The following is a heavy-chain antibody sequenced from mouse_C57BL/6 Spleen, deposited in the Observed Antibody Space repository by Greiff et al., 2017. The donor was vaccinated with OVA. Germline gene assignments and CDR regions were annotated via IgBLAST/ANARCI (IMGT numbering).Heavy chain of an antibody. CDR3: VRHDDYYGSSLDY. J-gene: IGHJ2*01. D-gene: IGHD1-1*01. CDR2: IRSKSNNYAT. V-gene: IGHV10-1*01. Sequence: EVKFVESGGGLVQPKGSLKLSCAASGFSFNTYAMNWVRQAPGKGLEWVARIRSKSNNYATYYADSVKDRFTISRDDSESMLYLQMNNLKTEDTAMYYCVRHDDYYGSSLDYWGQGTTLTVSS. CDR1: GFSFNTYA.